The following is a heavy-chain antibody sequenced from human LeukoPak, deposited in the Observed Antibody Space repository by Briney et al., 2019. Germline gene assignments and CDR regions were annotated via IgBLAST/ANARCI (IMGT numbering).Heavy chain of an antibody. CDR3: VKITALSPGAFDY. CDR2: ISYDGSNK. V-gene: IGHV3-30-3*02. D-gene: IGHD2-21*02. CDR1: GFTFSSYA. J-gene: IGHJ4*02. Sequence: GRSLRLSCAASGFTFSSYAMHWVRQAPGKGLEWVAVISYDGSNKYYADSVKGRFTVSRDNSKNTVYLQMNSLRAEDTAVYYCVKITALSPGAFDYWGQGTLVTVSS.